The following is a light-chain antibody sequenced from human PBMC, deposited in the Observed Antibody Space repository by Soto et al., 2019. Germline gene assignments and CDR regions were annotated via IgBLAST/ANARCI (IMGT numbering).Light chain of an antibody. V-gene: IGKV3-20*01. J-gene: IGKJ2*02. CDR2: GAS. CDR1: QSVSSSY. Sequence: EIVLTQSPGTLSLSPGERATLSCRASQSVSSSYLAWYQQKPGQAPRLLIYGASSRATGIPDRFSGSGSGTDFTLTISRLEPEDFAVYYCQQYGSSPHDPPGTFGQGTKLEIK. CDR3: QQYGSSPHDPPGT.